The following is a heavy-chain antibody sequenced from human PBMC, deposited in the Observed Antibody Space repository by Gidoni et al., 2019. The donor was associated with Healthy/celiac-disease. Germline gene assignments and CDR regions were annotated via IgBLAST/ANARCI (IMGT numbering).Heavy chain of an antibody. V-gene: IGHV4-34*01. CDR2: INHSGST. CDR3: ARLADIVVVPAAKGANWFDP. J-gene: IGHJ5*02. D-gene: IGHD2-2*01. CDR1: GGSFSRYY. Sequence: QVQLQQWGAGLLKPSETLSRTCAVYGGSFSRYYLSWVRQPPGKGLEGMGEINHSGSTNYNPALKGRVTISVDTSKNQFSLKRSAVTAADTAVYYCARLADIVVVPAAKGANWFDPWGQGTLVTVSS.